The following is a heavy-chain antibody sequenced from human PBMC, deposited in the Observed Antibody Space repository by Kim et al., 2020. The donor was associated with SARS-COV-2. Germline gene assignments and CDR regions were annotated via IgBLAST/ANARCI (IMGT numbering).Heavy chain of an antibody. D-gene: IGHD3-10*01. CDR1: GGSFSGYY. CDR3: ARVRFRVTMVRGVIMTAGWFDP. V-gene: IGHV4-34*01. Sequence: SETLSLTCSVSGGSFSGYYWSWIRQPPGKGLEWIGEINHSGSTNYNPSLKSRVTISVDTSKNQFSLKLSSVTAADTAVYFCARVRFRVTMVRGVIMTAGWFDPWGQGTLVTVSS. CDR2: INHSGST. J-gene: IGHJ5*02.